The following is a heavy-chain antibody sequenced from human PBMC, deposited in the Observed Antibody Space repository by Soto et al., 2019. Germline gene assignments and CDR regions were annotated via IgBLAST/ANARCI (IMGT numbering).Heavy chain of an antibody. CDR3: ARWGVGSGWNEQVVDY. CDR2: IWYDGSNK. CDR1: GFTFSHYG. Sequence: QVQLVESGGGVVQAGRSLRLSCATSGFTFSHYGMHWVRQAPGKGLEWVAIIWYDGSNKYYADSVEGRFTISRDNSKNTLYLEVNSLRVEDTAMYFCARWGVGSGWNEQVVDYWGQGTQVTVSS. D-gene: IGHD1-1*01. V-gene: IGHV3-33*01. J-gene: IGHJ4*02.